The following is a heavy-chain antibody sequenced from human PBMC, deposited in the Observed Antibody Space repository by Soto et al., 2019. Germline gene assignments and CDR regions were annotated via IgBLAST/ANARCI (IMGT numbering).Heavy chain of an antibody. D-gene: IGHD3-10*01. CDR2: IIPIFGTP. Sequence: QVQLVQSGAEVKKPGSSVKVSCKASGGIFSTYAISWLRLAPGQGLEWMGGIIPIFGTPNYAQRFQGRVTITADESTRKAYMEVRRMRSEDTAVYYCARDRDDYGSGNYYNRIDFWGQGTLVTVSS. CDR3: ARDRDDYGSGNYYNRIDF. CDR1: GGIFSTYA. J-gene: IGHJ4*02. V-gene: IGHV1-69*01.